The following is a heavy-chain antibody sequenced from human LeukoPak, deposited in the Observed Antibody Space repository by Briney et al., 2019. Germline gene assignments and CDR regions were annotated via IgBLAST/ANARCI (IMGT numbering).Heavy chain of an antibody. J-gene: IGHJ3*02. Sequence: GGSLRLSCAASGFTFSTYSMNWVRQAPGKGLEWVSYISSSSSTTYYADSVKGRFTISRDNAKNSLYLQMNSLRAEDTAVYYCATSSSGYAHTAFDIWGQGTMVTVSS. D-gene: IGHD3-22*01. CDR1: GFTFSTYS. V-gene: IGHV3-48*01. CDR3: ATSSSGYAHTAFDI. CDR2: ISSSSSTT.